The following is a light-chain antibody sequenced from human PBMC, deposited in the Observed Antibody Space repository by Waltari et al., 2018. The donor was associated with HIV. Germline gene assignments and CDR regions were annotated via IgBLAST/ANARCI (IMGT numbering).Light chain of an antibody. J-gene: IGLJ3*02. V-gene: IGLV1-51*01. CDR2: DNY. CDR1: TSNIGNNY. Sequence: QSVLTQPPSMSAASGQKVTISCSGGTSNIGNNYVSWYQQIPGAAPKLLIYDNYKRPSGIPDRFSGSKAGTSGTLGITCLQSGDEADYYCGTWDSSLSSVVFGVGTKLTVL. CDR3: GTWDSSLSSVV.